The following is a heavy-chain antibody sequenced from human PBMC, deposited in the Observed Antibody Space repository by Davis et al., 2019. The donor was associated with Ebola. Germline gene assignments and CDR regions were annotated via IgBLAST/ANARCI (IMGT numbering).Heavy chain of an antibody. CDR1: GGSFSDYY. CDR2: INHSGST. CDR3: ARGVRWLQAYYFDY. J-gene: IGHJ4*02. V-gene: IGHV4-34*01. Sequence: SETLSLTCAVYGGSFSDYYWTWIRQPPGKGLEWIGEINHSGSTSYNPSLKSRLIISIDTSKNQFSLQLNSVTAADTAVYYCARGVRWLQAYYFDYWGQGTLVTVSS. D-gene: IGHD5-24*01.